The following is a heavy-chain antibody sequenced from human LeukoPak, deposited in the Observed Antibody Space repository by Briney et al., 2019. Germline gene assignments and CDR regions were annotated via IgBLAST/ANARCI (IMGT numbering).Heavy chain of an antibody. J-gene: IGHJ4*02. D-gene: IGHD3-9*01. CDR2: ITGGGDTT. Sequence: GGSLRLSCAASGFTFSSYAMTWVRQAPGKGLEWVSAITGGGDTTYYADSVKGRFTISRDNSKNTLYLQINNLRADDTALYYCAKAANYDILTGYYLDYWGQGTLVTVSS. V-gene: IGHV3-23*01. CDR1: GFTFSSYA. CDR3: AKAANYDILTGYYLDY.